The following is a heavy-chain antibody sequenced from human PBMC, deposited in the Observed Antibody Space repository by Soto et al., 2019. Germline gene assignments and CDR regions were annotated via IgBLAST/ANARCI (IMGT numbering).Heavy chain of an antibody. CDR1: GYTFSSNG. V-gene: IGHV1-18*04. CDR3: ARLNGYSSGWYDY. D-gene: IGHD6-19*01. CDR2: ISTFNGNA. J-gene: IGHJ4*02. Sequence: QVQLVQSGAEVKKPGASVKVSCKASGYTFSSNGVSWVRQAPGQGLEWMGWISTFNGNAPYAQKFQGGVTMTTETSTNTAYMELRSLSSDDTAVYYCARLNGYSSGWYDYWGQGTLVTVSS.